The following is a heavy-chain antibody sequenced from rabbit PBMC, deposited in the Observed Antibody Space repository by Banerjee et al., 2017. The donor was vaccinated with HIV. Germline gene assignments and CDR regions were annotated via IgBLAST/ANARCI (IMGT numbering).Heavy chain of an antibody. D-gene: IGHD6-1*01. Sequence: QSLEESGGDLVKPGASLTLTCTASGFDFSSSNYMCWVRQAPGKGLEWIACIYTGSGSTYYASWAKGRSTISKASSTTVTLQMTSLTAADTATYFCARHDYGTGGYGYAPLRGPGTLVTVS. CDR1: GFDFSSSNY. V-gene: IGHV1S40*01. J-gene: IGHJ4*01. CDR2: IYTGSGST. CDR3: ARHDYGTGGYGYAPL.